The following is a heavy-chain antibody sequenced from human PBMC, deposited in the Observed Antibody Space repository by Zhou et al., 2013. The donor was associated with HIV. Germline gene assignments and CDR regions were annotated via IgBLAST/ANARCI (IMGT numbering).Heavy chain of an antibody. CDR1: GYTFTSYG. D-gene: IGHD6-13*01. J-gene: IGHJ6*03. Sequence: QVQLVQSGTEVKKPGASVKVSCKASGYTFTSYGISWVRQAPGQGLEWMGWISGYNGNTKYAQKFQGRVTMTTDTPTSTAYMELRSLRSDDTAVYYCARDIGSTWFDYQYSYMDVWGKGTTVTVSS. CDR2: ISGYNGNT. V-gene: IGHV1-18*04. CDR3: ARDIGSTWFDYQYSYMDV.